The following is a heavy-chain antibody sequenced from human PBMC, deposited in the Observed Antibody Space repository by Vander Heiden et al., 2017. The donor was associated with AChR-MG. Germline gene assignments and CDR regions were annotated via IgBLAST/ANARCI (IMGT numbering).Heavy chain of an antibody. CDR2: NSGSGGST. CDR3: AKDLRVVTPGY. Sequence: EVQLLESGGGLVQPGGSLRLSCAASGSTFSSYAMGWVRQAPGKGLEWVSANSGSGGSTYYADSVKGRFTISRDNSKNTLYLQMNSLRAEDTAVYYCAKDLRVVTPGYWGQGTLVTVSS. J-gene: IGHJ4*02. D-gene: IGHD2-21*02. CDR1: GSTFSSYA. V-gene: IGHV3-23*01.